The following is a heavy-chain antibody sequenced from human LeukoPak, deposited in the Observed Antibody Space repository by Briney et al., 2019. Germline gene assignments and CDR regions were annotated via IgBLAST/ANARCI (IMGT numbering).Heavy chain of an antibody. Sequence: SQTLSLTCTVSGGSISSSSYSWGWLRQPPGKGLEWIGSIYYSGSTYYNPSLKSRVTISVDTSKNQFSLKLSSVTAADTAVYYCARQQVEMATHFDYWGQGTLVTVSS. CDR3: ARQQVEMATHFDY. CDR1: GGSISSSSYS. J-gene: IGHJ4*02. V-gene: IGHV4-39*01. CDR2: IYYSGST. D-gene: IGHD5-24*01.